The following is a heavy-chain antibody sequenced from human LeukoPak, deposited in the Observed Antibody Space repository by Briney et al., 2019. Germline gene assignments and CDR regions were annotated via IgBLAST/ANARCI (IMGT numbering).Heavy chain of an antibody. V-gene: IGHV1-69*02. CDR3: ARIPSGDVDTAMVMYYHYGMDV. D-gene: IGHD5-18*01. Sequence: SVKVSCKASGGTFSSHTISWARQAPEQGLEWMGRIIPLFGIVNYAQKFQDRVTITADKSTSTAYMEVSSLRSEDTAVYYCARIPSGDVDTAMVMYYHYGMDVWGQGTTVTVSS. CDR1: GGTFSSHT. J-gene: IGHJ6*02. CDR2: IIPLFGIV.